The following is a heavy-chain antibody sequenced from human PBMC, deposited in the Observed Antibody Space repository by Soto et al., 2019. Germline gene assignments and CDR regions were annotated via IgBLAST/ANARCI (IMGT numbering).Heavy chain of an antibody. CDR1: GGSNSSSSYY. V-gene: IGHV4-39*01. CDR2: IYYSGST. Sequence: SETLSLTCTVSGGSNSSSSYYWGWIRQPPGKGLEWIGSIYYSGSTYYNPSLKSRVTISVDTSKNQFSLKLSSVTAADTAVYYCARHTPAISISDHWGQGTLVTVS. D-gene: IGHD2-15*01. J-gene: IGHJ4*02. CDR3: ARHTPAISISDH.